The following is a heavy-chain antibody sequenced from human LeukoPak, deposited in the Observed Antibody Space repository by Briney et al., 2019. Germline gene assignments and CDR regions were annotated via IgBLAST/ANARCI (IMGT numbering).Heavy chain of an antibody. CDR1: GFTFSSYA. D-gene: IGHD3-16*01. CDR3: ARDRRTTGLGY. V-gene: IGHV3-30-3*01. J-gene: IGHJ4*02. Sequence: PGRCLRLSCAASGFTFSSYAMHWVSQAPGKGLEWVAVISYDGSNKYYADSVKGRFTISRDNSKNTLYLQMNSLRAEDTAVYYCARDRRTTGLGYGGQGTLVTVHS. CDR2: ISYDGSNK.